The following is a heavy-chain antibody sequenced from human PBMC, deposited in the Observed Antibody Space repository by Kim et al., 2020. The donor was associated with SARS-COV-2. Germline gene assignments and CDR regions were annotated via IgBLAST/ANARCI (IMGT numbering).Heavy chain of an antibody. J-gene: IGHJ5*02. Sequence: SETLSLTCTVSSGSITSYYWYWIWQPPRTGLEWIGYIYHSGYIYYNPTLNSRVTMSVYTATNKFSLTLSSVTAADTAVYYCARVPVVPAYYNWFDPWGQGTLVIVS. D-gene: IGHD2-15*01. CDR2: IYHSGYI. V-gene: IGHV4-59*13. CDR1: SGSITSYY. CDR3: ARVPVVPAYYNWFDP.